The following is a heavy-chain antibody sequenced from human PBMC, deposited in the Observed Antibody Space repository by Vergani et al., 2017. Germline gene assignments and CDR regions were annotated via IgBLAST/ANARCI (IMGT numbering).Heavy chain of an antibody. Sequence: QVQLVESGGGVVQPGRSLRLSCAASGFTFSSYAMHWVRQAPGKGLEWVAVISYDGSNKYYADSVKGRFTISRDNSKNTLYLQMNSLRAEDTAVYYCARGVFYHFWRGLSRYYYFYMGLWGKGTTVNVSS. V-gene: IGHV3-30-3*01. J-gene: IGHJ6*03. D-gene: IGHD3-3*01. CDR2: ISYDGSNK. CDR1: GFTFSSYA. CDR3: ARGVFYHFWRGLSRYYYFYMGL.